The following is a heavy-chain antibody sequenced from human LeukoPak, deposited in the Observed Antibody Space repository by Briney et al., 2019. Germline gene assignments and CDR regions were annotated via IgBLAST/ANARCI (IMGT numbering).Heavy chain of an antibody. J-gene: IGHJ6*03. D-gene: IGHD1-26*01. CDR2: INPSGGST. CDR3: ARAFYSGSYYDYYYYMDV. Sequence: ASVKVSCKASGYTFTSYYMHWVRQAPGQGLEWMGIINPSGGSTSYAQKFQGRVTMTRDMSTSTVYMELSSLRSEDTAVYYCARAFYSGSYYDYYYYMDVWGKGTTVTISS. CDR1: GYTFTSYY. V-gene: IGHV1-46*01.